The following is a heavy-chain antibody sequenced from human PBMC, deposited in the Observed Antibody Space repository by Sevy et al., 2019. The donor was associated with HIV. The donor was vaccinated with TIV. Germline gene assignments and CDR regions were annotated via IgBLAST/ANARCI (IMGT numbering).Heavy chain of an antibody. Sequence: ASVKVSCKASGYTFTRYDINWVRQATGQGLEWMGWMNPNSGNTGYAQKFQGRVTMTRNTSISTAYMELSSLRSEDTAVYYCARGYCGGDCPLYYYYYCMDVWGQGTTVTVSS. CDR1: GYTFTRYD. J-gene: IGHJ6*02. D-gene: IGHD2-21*02. V-gene: IGHV1-8*01. CDR2: MNPNSGNT. CDR3: ARGYCGGDCPLYYYYYCMDV.